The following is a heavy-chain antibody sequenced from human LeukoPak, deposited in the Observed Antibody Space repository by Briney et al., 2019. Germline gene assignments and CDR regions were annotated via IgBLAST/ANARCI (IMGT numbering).Heavy chain of an antibody. CDR3: ARDKSYGDSSDY. CDR2: VNRDGSET. Sequence: PGGSLRLSCAASGFALSSHWMTWVRQVPGRGPEWVANVNRDGSETYYLDSVKGRFTISKDNAKNSLYLQMNSLRAEDTAVYYCARDKSYGDSSDYWGQGTLVTVSS. V-gene: IGHV3-7*01. J-gene: IGHJ4*02. CDR1: GFALSSHW. D-gene: IGHD4-17*01.